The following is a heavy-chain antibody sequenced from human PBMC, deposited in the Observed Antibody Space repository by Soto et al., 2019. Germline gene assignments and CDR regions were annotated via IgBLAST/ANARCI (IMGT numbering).Heavy chain of an antibody. Sequence: SETLSLTCAVYGGSFSGYYWSWIRQPPGKGLEWIGEINHSGRTNYNPSLKSRVSISVDTSKNQFSLKLSSVTAADTAVYYCARGGGSSFTDYWGQGSRVTVSS. CDR2: INHSGRT. V-gene: IGHV4-34*01. CDR3: ARGGGSSFTDY. D-gene: IGHD6-13*01. CDR1: GGSFSGYY. J-gene: IGHJ4*02.